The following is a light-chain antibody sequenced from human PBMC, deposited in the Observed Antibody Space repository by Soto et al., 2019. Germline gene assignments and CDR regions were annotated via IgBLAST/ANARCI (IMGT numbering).Light chain of an antibody. V-gene: IGKV3-20*01. Sequence: EVVLTQSPNTLSLSPGERATLSCWASQSLRSSYLAWYQRKPGQAPRLLMFGASRRATGIPGRFNGSGSGTDFILTISRLEPEDVGVYYCPQHGTSPYTFGQGTVLEIK. J-gene: IGKJ2*01. CDR2: GAS. CDR1: QSLRSSY. CDR3: PQHGTSPYT.